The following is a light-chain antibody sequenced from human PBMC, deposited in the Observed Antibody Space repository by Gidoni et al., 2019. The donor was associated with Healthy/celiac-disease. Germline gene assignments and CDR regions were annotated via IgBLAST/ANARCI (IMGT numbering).Light chain of an antibody. V-gene: IGLV1-44*01. CDR3: AAWDDSLNGQGV. CDR1: SSNIGSNT. CDR2: SNN. Sequence: QSVLTQPPSASGTPGQRVTISCSGSSSNIGSNTVNWYQHLPGTAPKLLIFSNNQRPSGVPDRFSGSKSGTSASLAIGGLQSEDGADYYCAAWDDSLNGQGVFGGGTKLTVL. J-gene: IGLJ3*02.